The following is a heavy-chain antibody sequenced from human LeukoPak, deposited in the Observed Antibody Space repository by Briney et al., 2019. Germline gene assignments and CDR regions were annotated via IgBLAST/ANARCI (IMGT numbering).Heavy chain of an antibody. V-gene: IGHV3-23*01. D-gene: IGHD5-18*01. CDR3: AKGGLIQLWFSEY. CDR2: ISGSGGST. Sequence: PGGSLRLSCAASGFTFSSYAMSWVRPAPGKAREWVLDISGSGGSTYYADSVKGRFTISRDNSRNTLYLQMNSLRAEDTAVYYCAKGGLIQLWFSEYWGQGTLVTVSS. J-gene: IGHJ4*02. CDR1: GFTFSSYA.